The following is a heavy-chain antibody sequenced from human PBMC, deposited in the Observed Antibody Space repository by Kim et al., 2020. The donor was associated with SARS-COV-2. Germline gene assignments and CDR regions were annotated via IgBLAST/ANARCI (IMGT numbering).Heavy chain of an antibody. J-gene: IGHJ5*02. CDR3: ARESGDYDILTGYSNWFDP. V-gene: IGHV4-59*01. Sequence: SRVNISVDTSKNQFSLKLSSVTAADTAVYYCARESGDYDILTGYSNWFDPWGQGTLVTVSS. D-gene: IGHD3-9*01.